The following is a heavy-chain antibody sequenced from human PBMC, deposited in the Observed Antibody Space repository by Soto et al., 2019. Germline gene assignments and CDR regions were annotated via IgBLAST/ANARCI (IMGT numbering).Heavy chain of an antibody. V-gene: IGHV3-21*01. J-gene: IGHJ6*03. CDR3: AREASGWDSYYYYYMDV. CDR2: ISNGNTYI. Sequence: GESLKISCAASGFTFSSYSMNWVRQAPGKGLEWVSFISNGNTYIYYSDSVKGRFTISRDNAKNSLYLQMNSLRAEDTAVYYCAREASGWDSYYYYYMDVWGKGTTVTVSS. D-gene: IGHD6-19*01. CDR1: GFTFSSYS.